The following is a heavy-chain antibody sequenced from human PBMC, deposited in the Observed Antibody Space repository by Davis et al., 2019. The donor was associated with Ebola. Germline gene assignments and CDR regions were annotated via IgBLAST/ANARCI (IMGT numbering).Heavy chain of an antibody. D-gene: IGHD5-12*01. CDR2: ISSSSSYI. CDR3: AKDISSSLYIVAIDY. Sequence: GESLKISCAASGFTFSSYSMNWVRQAPGKGLEWVSSISSSSSYIYYADSVKGRFTISRDNSKNTLYLQMNSLRAEDTAVYYCAKDISSSLYIVAIDYWGQGTLVTVSS. J-gene: IGHJ4*02. CDR1: GFTFSSYS. V-gene: IGHV3-21*04.